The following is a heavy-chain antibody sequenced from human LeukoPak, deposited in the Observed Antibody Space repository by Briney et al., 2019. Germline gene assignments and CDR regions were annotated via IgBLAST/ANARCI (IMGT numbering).Heavy chain of an antibody. CDR3: AKGYSYGHF. D-gene: IGHD5-18*01. V-gene: IGHV3-11*03. CDR2: LSSSSTYT. Sequence: PGGSLRLSCAASGFTFSDYYMSWIRQAPGQGLEWLSYLSSSSTYTNYADSVKGRFSISRDNAKNSVYLQMNSLRAEDTAVYYCAKGYSYGHFWGQGNLVTVSS. CDR1: GFTFSDYY. J-gene: IGHJ4*02.